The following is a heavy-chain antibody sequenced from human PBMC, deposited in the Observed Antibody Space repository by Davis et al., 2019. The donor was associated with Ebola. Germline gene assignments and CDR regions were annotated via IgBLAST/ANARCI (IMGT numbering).Heavy chain of an antibody. J-gene: IGHJ4*02. D-gene: IGHD4-11*01. CDR2: VRSHGSDD. V-gene: IGHV3-30*02. CDR1: GFTFNIFD. CDR3: ARDSDDYSFDY. Sequence: PGGSLRLSCAASGFTFNIFDMHWVRQAPGRGLEWVAFVRSHGSDDHYADSVKGRSTISRDNSKNTLYLQMNSLRPEDTAVYYCARDSDDYSFDYWGQGTLVTVSS.